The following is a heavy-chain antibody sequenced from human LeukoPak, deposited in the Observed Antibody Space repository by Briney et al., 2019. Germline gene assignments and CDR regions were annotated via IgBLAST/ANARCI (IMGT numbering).Heavy chain of an antibody. CDR1: AASFSGYC. J-gene: IGHJ3*02. V-gene: IGHV4-34*01. D-gene: IGHD3-22*01. Sequence: SETLSLTCAVYAASFSGYCWGWLRQPAGRGREWLGEINHSGSTDNNPSRKSRVTLSVDTSKNQFSLKLSSVTAAATAVFYFARVMGDYYDSGGYYRRSDVFAIGSQGTTLTVPS. CDR2: INHSGST. CDR3: ARVMGDYYDSGGYYRRSDVFAI.